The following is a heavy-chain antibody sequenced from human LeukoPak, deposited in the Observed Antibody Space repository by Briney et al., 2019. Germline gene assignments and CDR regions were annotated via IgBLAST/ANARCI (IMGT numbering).Heavy chain of an antibody. CDR1: GGSISSSSYY. V-gene: IGHV4-39*07. D-gene: IGHD2/OR15-2a*01. CDR2: IYYSGST. Sequence: SETLSLTCTVSGGSISSSSYYWGWIRQPPGKGLEWIGSIYYSGSTYYNPSLKSRVTISVDTSKNQFSLQMNSVTPEDTAVYYCARETTSLFDSWGQGTLVTVSS. CDR3: ARETTSLFDS. J-gene: IGHJ4*02.